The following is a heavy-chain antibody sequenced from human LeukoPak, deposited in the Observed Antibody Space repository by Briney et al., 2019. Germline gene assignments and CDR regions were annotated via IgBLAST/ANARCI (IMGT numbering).Heavy chain of an antibody. D-gene: IGHD3-16*02. Sequence: GASVKVSCKASGYTFTSHYMHWVRQAPGQGLEWMGIINPSGGSTSYAQKFQGRVTMTRDTSTSTVYMELSSLRSEDTAVYYCARESGAAPLHRGGSYRPTGYGMDVWGQGTTVTVSS. CDR3: ARESGAAPLHRGGSYRPTGYGMDV. V-gene: IGHV1-46*01. CDR1: GYTFTSHY. CDR2: INPSGGST. J-gene: IGHJ6*02.